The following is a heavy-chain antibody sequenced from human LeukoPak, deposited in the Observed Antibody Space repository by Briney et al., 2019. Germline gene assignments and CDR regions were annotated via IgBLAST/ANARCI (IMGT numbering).Heavy chain of an antibody. CDR1: GFTFSSYW. CDR3: AREGGLGYCSSTSCSDFDY. Sequence: GGSLRLSCAASGFTFSSYWMHWVRQAPGKGLGWVSRMNSDGSSTSYADSVKGRFTISRDNAKNTLYLQMNSLRAEDTAVYYCAREGGLGYCSSTSCSDFDYWGQGTLVTVSS. D-gene: IGHD2-2*01. V-gene: IGHV3-74*01. J-gene: IGHJ4*02. CDR2: MNSDGSST.